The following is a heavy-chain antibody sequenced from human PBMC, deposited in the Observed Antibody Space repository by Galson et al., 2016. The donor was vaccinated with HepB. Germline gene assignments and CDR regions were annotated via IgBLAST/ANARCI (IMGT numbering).Heavy chain of an antibody. Sequence: SVKVSCKASGYTFTNYAIHWVRQAPEQRLAWMGWINPGDGETKYSENFQGRVSINRDTSARTAHMELTSRRFEDTAIYFCARGQFDAFDIWGQGTVVTVSS. CDR3: ARGQFDAFDI. D-gene: IGHD6-19*01. CDR1: GYTFTNYA. J-gene: IGHJ3*02. V-gene: IGHV1-3*01. CDR2: INPGDGET.